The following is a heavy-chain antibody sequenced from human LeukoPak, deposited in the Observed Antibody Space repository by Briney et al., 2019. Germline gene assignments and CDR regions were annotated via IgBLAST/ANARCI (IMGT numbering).Heavy chain of an antibody. CDR2: ISAYNGNT. D-gene: IGHD4-17*01. CDR1: GYTFTSYS. V-gene: IGHV1-18*04. Sequence: ASVKVSCKASGYTFTSYSISWVRQAPGQGLEWMGWISAYNGNTKYVQKFQGRVTLTTDTSTSTAYMELGSLRSDDTDVYYCARNIGDYGDYDTSLDYWGQGTLVTVSS. J-gene: IGHJ4*02. CDR3: ARNIGDYGDYDTSLDY.